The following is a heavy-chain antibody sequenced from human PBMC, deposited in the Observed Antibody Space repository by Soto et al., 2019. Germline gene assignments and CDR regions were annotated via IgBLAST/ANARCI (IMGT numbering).Heavy chain of an antibody. V-gene: IGHV1-2*04. CDR1: GYTFTGYY. J-gene: IGHJ6*02. D-gene: IGHD6-19*01. CDR2: INPNSGGT. CDR3: ARAGGQWLENYYYYYGMDV. Sequence: EASVKVSCKASGYTFTGYYMHWVRQAPGQGLEWMGWINPNSGGTNYAQKFQGWVTMTRDTSISTAYMELSRLRSDDTAVYYCARAGGQWLENYYYYYGMDVWGQGTTVTVSS.